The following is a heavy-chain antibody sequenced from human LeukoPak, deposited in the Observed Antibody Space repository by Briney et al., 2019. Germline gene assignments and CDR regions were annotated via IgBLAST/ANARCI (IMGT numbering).Heavy chain of an antibody. CDR1: GGSISSYY. V-gene: IGHV4-4*07. CDR2: IYTSGST. Sequence: SETLSLTCTVSGGSISSYYWSWIRQPAGKGLEWIGRIYTSGSTNYNPSLKSRVTMSVDTSKNQFSLKLSSVTAADTAVYYRARNSDSSPVLPTWGSFDYWGQGTLVTVSS. D-gene: IGHD6-13*01. J-gene: IGHJ4*02. CDR3: ARNSDSSPVLPTWGSFDY.